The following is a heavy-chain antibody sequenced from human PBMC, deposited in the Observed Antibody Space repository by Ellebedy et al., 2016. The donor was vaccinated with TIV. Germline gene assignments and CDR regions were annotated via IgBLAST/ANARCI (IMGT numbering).Heavy chain of an antibody. CDR3: ATFMTTEDY. V-gene: IGHV1-24*01. CDR1: GYTLTELS. Sequence: AASVKVSCKVSGYTLTELSMHWVRQAPGKGLEWMGGFDPEYGEMVYAQKFQGRVTMTEDTSTDTAYMELGSLRSEDTAVYYCATFMTTEDYWGQGTLVAVSS. D-gene: IGHD4-17*01. CDR2: FDPEYGEM. J-gene: IGHJ4*02.